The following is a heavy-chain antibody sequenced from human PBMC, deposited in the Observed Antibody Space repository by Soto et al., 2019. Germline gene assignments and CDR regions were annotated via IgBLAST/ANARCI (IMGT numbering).Heavy chain of an antibody. V-gene: IGHV4-30-2*01. CDR2: IYHTGAG. D-gene: IGHD2-21*01. Sequence: QLQLQESGSGLVKPSQTLSLTCAVSGGSIDSGGYSWNWIRQPPGKGLEGIGYIYHTGAGHYNASLGERVSLSVDMSKNQFSLQMTSVTAADTAVYYFVRASYILPFDPWGQGIFVTVSS. J-gene: IGHJ5*02. CDR1: GGSIDSGGYS. CDR3: VRASYILPFDP.